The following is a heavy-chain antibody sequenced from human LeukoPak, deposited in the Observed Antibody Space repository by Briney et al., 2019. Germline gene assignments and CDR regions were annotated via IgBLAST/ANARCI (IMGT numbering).Heavy chain of an antibody. J-gene: IGHJ4*02. CDR2: FDPEDGET. CDR1: GYTLTELS. CDR3: ATFHFTIAAAGDFDY. D-gene: IGHD6-13*01. V-gene: IGHV1-24*01. Sequence: GASVKVSCKVSGYTLTELSMHWVRQAPGKGLEWMGGFDPEDGETIYAQKFQGRVTMTEDTSTDTAYMELSSLRSEDTAVYYCATFHFTIAAAGDFDYWGQGTLVTVSS.